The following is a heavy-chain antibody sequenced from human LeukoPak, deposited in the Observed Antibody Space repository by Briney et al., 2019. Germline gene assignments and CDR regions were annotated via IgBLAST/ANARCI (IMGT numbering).Heavy chain of an antibody. J-gene: IGHJ4*02. CDR2: IYSGGST. Sequence: GGSLRLSCAASGFTFSSYAMSWVRQAPGKGLEWVSVIYSGGSTYYADSVKGRFTISRGNSKNTLYLQMNSLRAEDTAVYYCATSITMIVVWGQGTLVTVSS. CDR1: GFTFSSYA. D-gene: IGHD3-22*01. V-gene: IGHV3-53*01. CDR3: ATSITMIVV.